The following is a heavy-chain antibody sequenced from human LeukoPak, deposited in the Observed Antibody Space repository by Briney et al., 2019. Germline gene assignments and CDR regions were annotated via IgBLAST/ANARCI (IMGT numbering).Heavy chain of an antibody. CDR1: GGSVSSGDHY. J-gene: IGHJ4*02. V-gene: IGHV4-30-4*01. D-gene: IGHD5-24*01. Sequence: PSETLSLTCTVSGGSVSSGDHYWSWVRQPPGKGLEWIGYIYYSGSTYYNPSLKSRVIISLDTSKNQFSLKVRSVTAADTAVYYCARVRVGYPGFFEYWGQGTLVTVSS. CDR2: IYYSGST. CDR3: ARVRVGYPGFFEY.